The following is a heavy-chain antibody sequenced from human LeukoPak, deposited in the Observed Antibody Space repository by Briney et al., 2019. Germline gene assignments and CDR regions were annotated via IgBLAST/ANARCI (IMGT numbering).Heavy chain of an antibody. J-gene: IGHJ6*03. V-gene: IGHV1-69*13. CDR2: IIPIFGTA. CDR1: GGTFSGYA. CDR3: ARVRVGYYYYMDV. Sequence: ASVKFSCKASGGTFSGYAISWVRQAPGQGFECMGGIIPIFGTANYAQKFQGRVTITEDESTSTAYMELSSLTSEDTAVYYCARVRVGYYYYMDVWGKGTTVTVSS. D-gene: IGHD1-26*01.